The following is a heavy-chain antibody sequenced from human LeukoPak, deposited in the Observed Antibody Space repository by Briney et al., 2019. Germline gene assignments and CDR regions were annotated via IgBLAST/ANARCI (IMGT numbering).Heavy chain of an antibody. CDR2: ISYDGSNK. D-gene: IGHD2-21*01. CDR3: ASLPLRDSNDAFDI. V-gene: IGHV3-30*03. J-gene: IGHJ3*02. CDR1: GFTFSSYS. Sequence: PGGSLRLSCAASGFTFSSYSMNWVRQAPGKGLEWVAVISYDGSNKYYADSVKGRFTISRDNSKNTLYLQMNSLRAEDTAVYYCASLPLRDSNDAFDIWGQGTMVIVSS.